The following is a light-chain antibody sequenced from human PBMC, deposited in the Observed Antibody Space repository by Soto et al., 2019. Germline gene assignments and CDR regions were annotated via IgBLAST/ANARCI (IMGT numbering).Light chain of an antibody. CDR2: GAS. V-gene: IGKV1-9*01. CDR1: QTINNF. J-gene: IGKJ3*01. CDR3: QQLNIFPPLFT. Sequence: DIQMTQSPSSLFASVGDRVTVTCRASQTINNFLNWYQQRPGKAPELLIYGASTLRTGVASRFSGSGSGTEFTLTISSLQPEDFATYFCQQLNIFPPLFTFGPGTKVDIK.